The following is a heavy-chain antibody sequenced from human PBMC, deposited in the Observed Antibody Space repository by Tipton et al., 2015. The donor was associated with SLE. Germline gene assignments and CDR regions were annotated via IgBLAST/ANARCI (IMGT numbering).Heavy chain of an antibody. CDR3: ARDLGTDSPYYLDY. CDR1: GYFISSGYY. CDR2: MDYSGRS. Sequence: TLSLTCGVSGYFISSGYYWGWIRQPPGKGLEWIGSMDYSGRSYYNPSLKSRVTISVDTSKNQFSLKLNSVTAADTAVYYCARDLGTDSPYYLDYWGQGTLVTVSS. V-gene: IGHV4-38-2*02. J-gene: IGHJ4*02. D-gene: IGHD2-21*01.